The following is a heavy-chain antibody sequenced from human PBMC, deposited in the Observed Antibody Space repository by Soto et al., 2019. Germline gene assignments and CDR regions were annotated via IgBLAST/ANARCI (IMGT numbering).Heavy chain of an antibody. D-gene: IGHD3-9*01. J-gene: IGHJ5*02. CDR1: GFTFSSYA. CDR2: IRGSGGST. Sequence: PGGSLRLSCAASGFTFSSYAMSWVRQAPGKGLEWVSAIRGSGGSTYYADSVKGRFTISRDNSKNTLYLQMNSLRAEDTAVYYCAKQGSYYDILTVNTSRNWFDPWGQGTLVTVSS. CDR3: AKQGSYYDILTVNTSRNWFDP. V-gene: IGHV3-23*01.